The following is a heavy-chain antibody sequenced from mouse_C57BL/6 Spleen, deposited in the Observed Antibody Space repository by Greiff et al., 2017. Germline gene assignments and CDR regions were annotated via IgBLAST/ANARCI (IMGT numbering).Heavy chain of an antibody. CDR2: IRNKANGYTT. V-gene: IGHV7-3*01. CDR1: GFTFTDYY. CDR3: ASYISYYCSSYGYFDV. D-gene: IGHD1-1*01. Sequence: DVKLVESGGGLVQPGGSLSLSCAASGFTFTDYYMSWVRQPPGKALEWLGFIRNKANGYTTEYSASVKGRFTISRDNSQSILYLQMNALIAEDSASYCGASYISYYCSSYGYFDVWGTGTTVTVSS. J-gene: IGHJ1*03.